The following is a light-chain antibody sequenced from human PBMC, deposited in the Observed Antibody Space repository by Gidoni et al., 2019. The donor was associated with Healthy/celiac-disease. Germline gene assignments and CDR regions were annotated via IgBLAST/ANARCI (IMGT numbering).Light chain of an antibody. CDR3: MQALQTPIT. CDR2: LGS. V-gene: IGKV2-28*01. CDR1: PSLLHSNGYND. Sequence: DILMTQSPLSLPVTPGEPASIPCRSSPSLLHSNGYNDLDWYLQKPGQSPQLLIYLGSNRASGVPDRFSGSGSGTDFTLKISRVEAEDVGVYYCMQALQTPITFGQGTRLEIK. J-gene: IGKJ5*01.